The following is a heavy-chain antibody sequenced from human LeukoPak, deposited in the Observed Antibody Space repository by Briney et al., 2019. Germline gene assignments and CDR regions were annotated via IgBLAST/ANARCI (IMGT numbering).Heavy chain of an antibody. CDR3: ARAEGYFDWLLPFDP. Sequence: GASVKVSCKASGYTFTSYYMHWVRQAPGQGLEWMGIINPSGGSTGYAQKFQGRVTMTRDTSTSTVYMELSSLRSEDTAVYYCARAEGYFDWLLPFDPWGQGTLVTVSS. J-gene: IGHJ5*02. D-gene: IGHD3-9*01. CDR2: INPSGGST. CDR1: GYTFTSYY. V-gene: IGHV1-46*01.